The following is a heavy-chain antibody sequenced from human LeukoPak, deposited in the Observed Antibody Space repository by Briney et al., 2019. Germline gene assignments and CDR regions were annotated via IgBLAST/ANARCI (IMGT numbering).Heavy chain of an antibody. V-gene: IGHV3-48*04. CDR2: ISSSSGTV. J-gene: IGHJ4*02. D-gene: IGHD5-24*01. Sequence: GGSLRVSCAASGFTFSSYSMNWVRQAPGKGLEWISYISSSSGTVYYADSVKGRFTISRDNAKNSLYLQMNSLRAEDTAVYYCASSRANYDYWGQGTLVTVSS. CDR1: GFTFSSYS. CDR3: ASSRANYDY.